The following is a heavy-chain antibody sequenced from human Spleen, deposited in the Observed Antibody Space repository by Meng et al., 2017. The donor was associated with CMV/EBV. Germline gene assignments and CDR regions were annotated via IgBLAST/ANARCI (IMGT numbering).Heavy chain of an antibody. CDR2: MNPNSGNT. Sequence: ATVKVSCKASGYTFTSYDINWVRQATGQGLEWMGWMNPNSGNTGCAQKLQGRVTITRNTSISTAYMELSSLRSEDTAVYYCARTYQLQYYFDYWGQGTLVTVSS. J-gene: IGHJ4*02. V-gene: IGHV1-8*03. D-gene: IGHD2-2*01. CDR3: ARTYQLQYYFDY. CDR1: GYTFTSYD.